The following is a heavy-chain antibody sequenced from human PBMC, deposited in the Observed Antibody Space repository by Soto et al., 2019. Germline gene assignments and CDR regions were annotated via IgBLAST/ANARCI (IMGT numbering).Heavy chain of an antibody. J-gene: IGHJ4*02. D-gene: IGHD2-2*01. CDR3: AKGSTGSTSCYVDY. V-gene: IGHV3-23*01. CDR2: ISGSGGST. CDR1: GFTFSSYA. Sequence: PGGSLRLSCAASGFTFSSYAMSWVRQAPGKGLEWVSAISGSGGSTYYADSVKGRFTISRDNSKNTLYLQMNSLRAEDTAVYYCAKGSTGSTSCYVDYWGQGTLVTVSS.